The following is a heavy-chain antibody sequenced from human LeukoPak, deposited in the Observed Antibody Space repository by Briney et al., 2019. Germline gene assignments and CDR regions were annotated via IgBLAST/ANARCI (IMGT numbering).Heavy chain of an antibody. CDR3: AKEIDYGGNSFDY. V-gene: IGHV3-30*18. CDR1: GFTFSSFA. Sequence: AGGSLRLPCAASGFTFSSFAMHWVRQAPGKGLEWVAVLSYDGTNKYYADSVKGRFTISRDNSKNTLYLQMNGLRAEDTAIYYCAKEIDYGGNSFDYWGQGTLVTVSS. D-gene: IGHD4-23*01. CDR2: LSYDGTNK. J-gene: IGHJ4*02.